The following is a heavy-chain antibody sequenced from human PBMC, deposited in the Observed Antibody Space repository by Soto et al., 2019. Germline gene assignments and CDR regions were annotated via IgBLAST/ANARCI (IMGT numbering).Heavy chain of an antibody. V-gene: IGHV5-51*01. CDR1: GYSFTSYW. J-gene: IGHJ4*02. CDR2: IYPVNSDA. Sequence: GESLKISCKGSGYSFTSYWIGWVRQMPGKGLEWMGIIYPVNSDARYSPSFQGQVTISVDKSISTAYLQWSSLKASDTAMYFCARHALQNEFDLWGQGTPVTVSS. CDR3: ARHALQNEFDL.